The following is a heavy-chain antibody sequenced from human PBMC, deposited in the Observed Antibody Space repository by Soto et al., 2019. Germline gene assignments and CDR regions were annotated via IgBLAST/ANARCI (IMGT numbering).Heavy chain of an antibody. V-gene: IGHV4-34*01. CDR3: ERSGDYAWFDP. CDR1: VGSFRGYY. Sequence: QEQLQQWGAGLLNPSETLSLTCAVYVGSFRGYYWSWFRQSPGKGLEWIGEINPRGSTKSNPSLKSRVTISVDTSKNQFSLKLSSVTAADTAMYYCERSGDYAWFDPWGQGTLVTVSS. D-gene: IGHD2-21*02. J-gene: IGHJ5*02. CDR2: INPRGST.